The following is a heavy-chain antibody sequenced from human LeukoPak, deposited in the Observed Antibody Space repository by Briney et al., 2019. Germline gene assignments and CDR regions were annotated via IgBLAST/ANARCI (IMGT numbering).Heavy chain of an antibody. D-gene: IGHD6-6*01. J-gene: IGHJ4*02. CDR1: GGSISSGNYY. V-gene: IGHV4-39*01. CDR2: IYYSGST. Sequence: PSETLSLTCTVSGGSISSGNYYWGWIRQPPGKGLEWIGSIYYSGSTYYNPSLKSRVTISVDTSKNQFSLKLSSVTAADTAVYYCARRGGGSSSSWTFDYWGQGTLVTVSS. CDR3: ARRGGGSSSSWTFDY.